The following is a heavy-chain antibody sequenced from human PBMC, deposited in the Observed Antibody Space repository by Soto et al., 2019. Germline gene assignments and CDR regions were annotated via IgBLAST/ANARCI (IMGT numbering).Heavy chain of an antibody. CDR3: ARGETIVVVVADPYYYGMDV. CDR2: IWYDGSNK. V-gene: IGHV3-33*01. J-gene: IGHJ6*02. D-gene: IGHD2-15*01. Sequence: GGSLRLSCAASGFTFSSYGMHWVRQAPGKGLEWVAVIWYDGSNKYYADSVKGRFTISRDNSKNTLYLQMNSLRAEDTAVYYCARGETIVVVVADPYYYGMDVWGQGTTVTVSS. CDR1: GFTFSSYG.